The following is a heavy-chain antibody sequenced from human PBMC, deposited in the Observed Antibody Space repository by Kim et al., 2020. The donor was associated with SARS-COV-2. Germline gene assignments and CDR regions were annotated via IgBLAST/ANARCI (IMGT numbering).Heavy chain of an antibody. Sequence: SQTLSLTCAISGDSVSSNSAAWNWIRQSPSRGLEWLGRTYYRSKWYNDYAVSVKSRITINPDTSKNQFSLQLNSVTPEDTAVYYWARAGDYDILTGYYDYWGQGTLVTVSS. CDR2: TYYRSKWYN. D-gene: IGHD3-9*01. CDR1: GDSVSSNSAA. V-gene: IGHV6-1*01. J-gene: IGHJ4*02. CDR3: ARAGDYDILTGYYDY.